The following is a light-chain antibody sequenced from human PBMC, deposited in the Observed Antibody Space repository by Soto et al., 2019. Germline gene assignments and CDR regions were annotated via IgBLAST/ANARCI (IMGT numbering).Light chain of an antibody. CDR3: LQSNSFPAT. J-gene: IGKJ4*01. CDR2: AAS. CDR1: QGIRSW. V-gene: IGKV1D-12*01. Sequence: DIQMTQSPSSVSASVGDRVTITCRASQGIRSWLAWYQQKPGKAPKLLIFAASSLQGGVPSRFSGSGSGTDFTITINNLQPEDSATYYCLQSNSFPATFGGGTKVNIK.